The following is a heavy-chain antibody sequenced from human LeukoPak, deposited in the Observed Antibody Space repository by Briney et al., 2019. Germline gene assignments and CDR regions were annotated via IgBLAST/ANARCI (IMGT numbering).Heavy chain of an antibody. CDR2: ISYDGSNK. CDR3: ARGGPYDYGSGSYWIFDY. J-gene: IGHJ4*02. V-gene: IGHV3-30-3*01. Sequence: GGSLRLSCAASGFTFSSYTMHWVRLAPGKGLEWVAVISYDGSNKYYTDSVKGRFTISRDNSKNTLYLQMNSLRTEDTAVYYCARGGPYDYGSGSYWIFDYWGQGTLVTVSS. D-gene: IGHD3-10*01. CDR1: GFTFSSYT.